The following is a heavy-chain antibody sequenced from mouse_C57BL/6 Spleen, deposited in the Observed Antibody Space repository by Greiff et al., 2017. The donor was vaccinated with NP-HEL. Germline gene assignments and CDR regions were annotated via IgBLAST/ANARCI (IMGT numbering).Heavy chain of an antibody. D-gene: IGHD6-1*01. CDR2: IDPSDSYT. Sequence: QVQLQQPGAELVMPGASVKLSCKASGYTFTSYWMHWVKQRPGQGLEWIGEIDPSDSYTNYNQKFKGKSTLTVDKSSSTAYMQLSSLTSEDSAVYYCARRSLWDWFAYWGQGTLVTVSA. V-gene: IGHV1-69*01. CDR3: ARRSLWDWFAY. J-gene: IGHJ3*01. CDR1: GYTFTSYW.